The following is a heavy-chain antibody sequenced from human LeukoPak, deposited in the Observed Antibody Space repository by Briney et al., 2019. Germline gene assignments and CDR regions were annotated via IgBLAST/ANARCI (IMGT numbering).Heavy chain of an antibody. J-gene: IGHJ4*02. D-gene: IGHD3-9*01. CDR2: IRGSSSAM. V-gene: IGHV3-48*04. Sequence: GGSLRLSCAASGFYFSEYSMNWVRQAPGKGLEWVSNIRGSSSAMNYADSVKGRFTISRDNAKNSLYLEMSSLRAEDTAVYYCARDRDWSFDYWGQGTLVTVSS. CDR1: GFYFSEYS. CDR3: ARDRDWSFDY.